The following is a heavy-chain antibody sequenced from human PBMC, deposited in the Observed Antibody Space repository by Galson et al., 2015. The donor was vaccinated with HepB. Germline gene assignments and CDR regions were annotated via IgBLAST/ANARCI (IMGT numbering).Heavy chain of an antibody. CDR1: GFTFSSYG. Sequence: PRLSCAASGFTFSSYGMHWVRQAPGKGLEWVAVISYDRSNKYYADSVKGRFTISRDNSKNTLYLQMNSLGAEDTAVYYCAKESSSWFDYFDYWGQGTLVTVSS. J-gene: IGHJ4*02. V-gene: IGHV3-30*18. CDR2: ISYDRSNK. CDR3: AKESSSWFDYFDY. D-gene: IGHD6-13*01.